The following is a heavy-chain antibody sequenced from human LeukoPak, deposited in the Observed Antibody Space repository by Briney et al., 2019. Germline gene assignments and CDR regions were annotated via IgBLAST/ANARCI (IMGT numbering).Heavy chain of an antibody. CDR1: GGSISSYY. D-gene: IGHD6-13*01. J-gene: IGHJ3*02. CDR2: IYYSGST. Sequence: SETLSLTCTVSGGSISSYYWSWIRQPPGKGLEWIGYIYYSGSTNYNPSLKSRVTISVDTSKNQFSLKLSSVTAADTAINYCSRSYIAASGRDTFDISGQGTMVTVSS. V-gene: IGHV4-59*01. CDR3: SRSYIAASGRDTFDI.